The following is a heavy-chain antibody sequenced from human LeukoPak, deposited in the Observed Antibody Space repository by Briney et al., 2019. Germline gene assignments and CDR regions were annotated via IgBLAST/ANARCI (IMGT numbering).Heavy chain of an antibody. D-gene: IGHD6-13*01. CDR1: GYTFTSYG. J-gene: IGHJ5*02. Sequence: ASVKVSCKASGYTFTSYGLTWVRQAPGQGLEWMGWINPNSGGTNYAQKFQGRVTMTRDTSISTAYMELSRLRSDDTAVYYCARDSPDSSSWYSQYNWFDPWGQGTLVTVSS. V-gene: IGHV1-2*02. CDR2: INPNSGGT. CDR3: ARDSPDSSSWYSQYNWFDP.